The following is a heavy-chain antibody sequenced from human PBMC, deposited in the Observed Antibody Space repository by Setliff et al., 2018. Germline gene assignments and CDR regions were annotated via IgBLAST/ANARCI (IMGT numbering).Heavy chain of an antibody. Sequence: SETLSLTCTVSGGSISSGGYYWSWIRQHPGKGLGWIGYIYYSGSTYYNPSLKSRVTISVDTSKNQFSLKLSSVTAADTAVYYCARVARVVLSRNAFDIWGQGTMVTVSS. J-gene: IGHJ3*02. CDR2: IYYSGST. CDR1: GGSISSGGYY. D-gene: IGHD2-2*01. V-gene: IGHV4-31*03. CDR3: ARVARVVLSRNAFDI.